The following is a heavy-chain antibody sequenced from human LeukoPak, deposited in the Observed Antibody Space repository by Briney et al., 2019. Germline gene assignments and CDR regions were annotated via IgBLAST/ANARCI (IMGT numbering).Heavy chain of an antibody. V-gene: IGHV1-46*01. J-gene: IGHJ4*02. CDR3: ASRVVVAATQDAFDY. CDR1: GYTFTSYY. CDR2: INPSGGST. Sequence: GASVKVSCKASGYTFTSYYMHWVRQAPGQGLAWMGIINPSGGSTSYAQKFQGRVTMTRDTSTSTVYMELSSLRSEDTAVYYCASRVVVAATQDAFDYWGQGTLVTVSS. D-gene: IGHD2-15*01.